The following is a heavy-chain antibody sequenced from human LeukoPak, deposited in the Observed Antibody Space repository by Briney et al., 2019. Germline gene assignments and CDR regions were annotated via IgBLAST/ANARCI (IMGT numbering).Heavy chain of an antibody. J-gene: IGHJ4*02. CDR2: IYYSGST. D-gene: IGHD1-26*01. CDR1: GVSISSYY. V-gene: IGHV4-39*01. CDR3: AGGVGATDTPFDY. Sequence: SETLSLTCTVSGVSISSYYWGWIRQPPGKGLEWIGSIYYSGSTYYNPSLKSRVTISVDTSKNQFSLKLSSVTAADTAVYYCAGGVGATDTPFDYWGQGTLVTVSS.